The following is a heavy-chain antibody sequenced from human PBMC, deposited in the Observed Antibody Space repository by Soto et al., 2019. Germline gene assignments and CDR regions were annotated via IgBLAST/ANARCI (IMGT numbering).Heavy chain of an antibody. CDR2: INAGNGNT. V-gene: IGHV1-3*01. Sequence: ASVKVSCKASGYTFTSYAMHWVRQAPGQRLEWVGWINAGNGNTKYSQKFQGRVTITRDTSASTAYMELSSLRSEDTAVYYCARTESPGIGVAGLGYWGQGTLVTVSS. D-gene: IGHD6-19*01. CDR1: GYTFTSYA. J-gene: IGHJ4*02. CDR3: ARTESPGIGVAGLGY.